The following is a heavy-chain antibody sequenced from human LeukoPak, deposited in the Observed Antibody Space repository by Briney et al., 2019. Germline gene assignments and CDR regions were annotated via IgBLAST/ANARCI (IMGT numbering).Heavy chain of an antibody. CDR2: IYYSGST. CDR3: ARGGVAVAGTYASRDDYYYYMDV. D-gene: IGHD6-19*01. V-gene: IGHV4-59*01. CDR1: GGSISSYY. J-gene: IGHJ6*03. Sequence: ASETLSLTCTVSGGSISSYYWSWIRQPPGKGLEWIGYIYYSGSTNYNPSLKSRVTISVDTSKNQFSLKLSSVTAADTAVYYCARGGVAVAGTYASRDDYYYYMDVWGKGTTVTISS.